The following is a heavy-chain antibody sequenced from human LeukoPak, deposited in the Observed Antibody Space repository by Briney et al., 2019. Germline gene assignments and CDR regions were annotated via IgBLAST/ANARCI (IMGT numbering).Heavy chain of an antibody. Sequence: PGGSLRLSCAASGFTFDDYGMSWVRQAPGKGLEWVSGINWNGGSTGYADSVKGRFTISRDNAKNSLYLQMNSLRAEDTAVYYCAKAGHVLLWFGESLFGAFDIWGQGTMVTVSS. CDR2: INWNGGST. D-gene: IGHD3-10*01. CDR3: AKAGHVLLWFGESLFGAFDI. CDR1: GFTFDDYG. J-gene: IGHJ3*02. V-gene: IGHV3-20*04.